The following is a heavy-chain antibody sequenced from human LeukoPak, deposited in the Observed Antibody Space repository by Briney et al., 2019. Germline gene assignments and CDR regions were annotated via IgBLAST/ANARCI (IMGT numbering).Heavy chain of an antibody. CDR2: ISSDGSTT. CDR1: GFTFSSYW. D-gene: IGHD3-3*01. J-gene: IGHJ3*02. CDR3: ARGTDDVDI. V-gene: IGHV3-74*01. Sequence: PGGSLRLSCEASGFTFSSYWMHWVRQVPGKGLVWVSRISSDGSTTSYAHSVKGRFSISRFNAKETLYLQMNSLRVEDTAVYYCARGTDDVDIWGQGTLVTVSS.